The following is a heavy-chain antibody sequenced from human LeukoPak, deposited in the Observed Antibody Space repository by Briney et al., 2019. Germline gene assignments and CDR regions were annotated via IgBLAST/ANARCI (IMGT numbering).Heavy chain of an antibody. V-gene: IGHV4-4*07. CDR3: ARGSAYCGGDCYVHAFDI. CDR2: IYTSGST. Sequence: SETLSLTCTVSGGSISSYYWSWIRQPAGKGLEWIGRIYTSGSTNYNPSLKSRVTMSVDTSKNQFSLKLSSVTAADTAMYYCARGSAYCGGDCYVHAFDIWGQGTMVTVSS. CDR1: GGSISSYY. D-gene: IGHD2-21*02. J-gene: IGHJ3*02.